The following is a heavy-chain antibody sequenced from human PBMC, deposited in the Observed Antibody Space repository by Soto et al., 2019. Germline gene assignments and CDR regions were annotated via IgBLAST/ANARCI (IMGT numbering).Heavy chain of an antibody. V-gene: IGHV3-23*01. CDR1: GFTFSSYA. CDR3: AKDHPPSGYYYYYYGMDV. Sequence: PGGSLRLSCAASGFTFSSYAMSWVRQAPGKGLEWVSAISGSGGSTYYADSVKGRFTISRDNSKNTLYLQMNSLRAEDTAVYYCAKDHPPSGYYYYYYGMDVWGQGTTVTVSS. CDR2: ISGSGGST. J-gene: IGHJ6*02. D-gene: IGHD3-10*01.